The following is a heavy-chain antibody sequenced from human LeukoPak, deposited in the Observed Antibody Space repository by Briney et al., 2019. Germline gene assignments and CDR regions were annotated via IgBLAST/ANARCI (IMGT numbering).Heavy chain of an antibody. CDR1: GYTFTGYY. J-gene: IGHJ4*02. D-gene: IGHD5-18*01. CDR2: INPYSGGT. V-gene: IGHV1-2*02. Sequence: ASVKVSRKASGYTFTGYYIHWVRQAPGQGLEWMGWINPYSGGTNYAQKFQGRVTMTRDTSISTAYMELSRLRSDDTAVYYCARDPSIAGYSYGFDYWGQGTLVTVSS. CDR3: ARDPSIAGYSYGFDY.